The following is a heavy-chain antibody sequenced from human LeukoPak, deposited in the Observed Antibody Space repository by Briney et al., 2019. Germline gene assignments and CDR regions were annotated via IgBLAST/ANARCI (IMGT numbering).Heavy chain of an antibody. J-gene: IGHJ4*02. D-gene: IGHD1-26*01. CDR1: GFTVSSNY. Sequence: GGSLRLSCAASGFTVSSNYMSWVRQAPGKGLEWVSVIYIGGSTYYADSVKGRFTISRDNSKNTLYFQMNSLRAEDTAVYYCARDRREYSGNYFDYWGQGTLVTVSS. V-gene: IGHV3-53*01. CDR3: ARDRREYSGNYFDY. CDR2: IYIGGST.